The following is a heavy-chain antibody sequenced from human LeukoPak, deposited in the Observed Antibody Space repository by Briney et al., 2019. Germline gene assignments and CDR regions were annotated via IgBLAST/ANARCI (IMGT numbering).Heavy chain of an antibody. CDR3: ARGIAAAATYYFDY. CDR2: ISSNGGST. Sequence: GGSLRHSCAASGFTFSSYAMHWVRQAPGKGLEYVSAISSNGGSTYYANSVKGRFTISRDNSKNTLYLQMGSLRAEDMAVYYCARGIAAAATYYFDYWGQGTLVTVSS. CDR1: GFTFSSYA. V-gene: IGHV3-64*01. J-gene: IGHJ4*02. D-gene: IGHD6-13*01.